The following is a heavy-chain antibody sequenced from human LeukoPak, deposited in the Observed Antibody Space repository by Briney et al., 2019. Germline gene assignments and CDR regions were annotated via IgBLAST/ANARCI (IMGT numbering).Heavy chain of an antibody. CDR3: VRLHDSRPSS. D-gene: IGHD3-16*01. CDR2: VSGTSSFT. J-gene: IGHJ5*02. V-gene: IGHV3-11*06. Sequence: GGSLRLSCAASGFKFSDYYMSWIRQAPGKGLEWLSYVSGTSSFTNYADSVRGRFTISRDNAKNSLYLQMSSLRAEDTAVYCCVRLHDSRPSSWGQGALVTVSS. CDR1: GFKFSDYY.